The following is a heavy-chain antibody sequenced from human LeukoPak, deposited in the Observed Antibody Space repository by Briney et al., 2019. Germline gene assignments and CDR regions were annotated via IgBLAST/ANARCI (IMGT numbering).Heavy chain of an antibody. CDR1: GGSFSGYY. CDR3: ARDLRGPFDY. V-gene: IGHV4-34*01. J-gene: IGHJ4*02. Sequence: SETLSLTCAVYGGSFSGYYWSWIRQPPGKGLEWIGEINHSGSTNYNPSLKSRVTMSVDTSKNQFSLKLSSVTAADTAVYYCARDLRGPFDYWGQGTLVTVSS. CDR2: INHSGST.